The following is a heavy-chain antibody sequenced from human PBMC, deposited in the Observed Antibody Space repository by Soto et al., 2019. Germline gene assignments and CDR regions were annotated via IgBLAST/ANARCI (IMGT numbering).Heavy chain of an antibody. Sequence: PGESLKISCKGSGYSFTSYWISWVRQMPGKGLEWMGRIDPSDSYTNYSPSFQGHVTISADKSISTAYLQWSSLKASDTAMYYCARLGDIVVVPAEYYSYYYGMDVWGQGTTVTVSS. CDR2: IDPSDSYT. CDR1: GYSFTSYW. V-gene: IGHV5-10-1*01. CDR3: ARLGDIVVVPAEYYSYYYGMDV. J-gene: IGHJ6*02. D-gene: IGHD2-2*01.